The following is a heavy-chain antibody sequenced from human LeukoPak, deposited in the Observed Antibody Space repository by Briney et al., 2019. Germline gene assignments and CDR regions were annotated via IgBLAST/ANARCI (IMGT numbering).Heavy chain of an antibody. CDR2: IIPILGTT. CDR3: ARFEAYYDALGGMDL. CDR1: GGTFSSSS. D-gene: IGHD3-22*01. Sequence: SVKVSCKASGGTFSSSSINWVRQAPGQGLEWMGRIIPILGTTNYAPKFQDTVTITADTSTNTAYMELSSLRSEDTALYFCARFEAYYDALGGMDLWGQGTTVTASS. V-gene: IGHV1-69*08. J-gene: IGHJ6*02.